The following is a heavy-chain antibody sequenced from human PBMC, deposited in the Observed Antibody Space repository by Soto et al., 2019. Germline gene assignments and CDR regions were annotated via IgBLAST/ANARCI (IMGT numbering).Heavy chain of an antibody. CDR1: GGSVSGGVYY. D-gene: IGHD6-19*01. Sequence: SETLSLTCTVSGGSVSGGVYYWNWIRQHPEKGLEWIGYIYYSGSTYYNPSLRSRVTISAETSKNQFSLKLSSVTVADTAVYYWARSSVAGAGYFQHWGQGTHVTVSS. J-gene: IGHJ1*01. CDR2: IYYSGST. V-gene: IGHV4-31*03. CDR3: ARSSVAGAGYFQH.